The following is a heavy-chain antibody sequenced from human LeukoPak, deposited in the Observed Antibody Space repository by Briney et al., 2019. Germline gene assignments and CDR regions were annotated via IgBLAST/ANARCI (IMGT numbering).Heavy chain of an antibody. D-gene: IGHD6-19*01. CDR1: RFPFSSYA. CDR2: ISSNGGST. CDR3: ARRAPGFSSGWLDY. J-gene: IGHJ4*02. Sequence: PGGSLSLSCAASRFPFSSYAIHWVRQAPGKGLEYVSAISSNGGSTFYANSVKGRFIVSRDNSKNTLYLQMGSLRAEDLAVYYCARRAPGFSSGWLDYWGQGTLVTVSS. V-gene: IGHV3-64*01.